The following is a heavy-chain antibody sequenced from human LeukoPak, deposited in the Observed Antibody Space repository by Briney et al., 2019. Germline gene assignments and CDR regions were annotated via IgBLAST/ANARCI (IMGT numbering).Heavy chain of an antibody. V-gene: IGHV3-30*04. Sequence: GRSLRLSCAASGFNFNNYAMHWVRQAPGKGLEWVAIISYDGSNKYYANSVKGRFTISRDKSKNTLYLQMNSLRAGDTALYFCARESFAARWDWGQGTLVTVSS. J-gene: IGHJ4*02. CDR1: GFNFNNYA. D-gene: IGHD6-6*01. CDR3: ARESFAARWD. CDR2: ISYDGSNK.